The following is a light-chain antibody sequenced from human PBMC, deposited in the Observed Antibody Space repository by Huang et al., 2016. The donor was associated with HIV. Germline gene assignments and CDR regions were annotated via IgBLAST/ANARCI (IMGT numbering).Light chain of an antibody. Sequence: EIVLTQSPATLSLSPGERATLSCRARQRVSSYLAWYQQKPGQAPRLLIYAASNRATGIPARFSGSGSGTDFTLSISSQEPEDFAVYYCQQRSNWPLTFGGGTKVEIK. V-gene: IGKV3-11*01. CDR1: QRVSSY. CDR2: AAS. CDR3: QQRSNWPLT. J-gene: IGKJ4*01.